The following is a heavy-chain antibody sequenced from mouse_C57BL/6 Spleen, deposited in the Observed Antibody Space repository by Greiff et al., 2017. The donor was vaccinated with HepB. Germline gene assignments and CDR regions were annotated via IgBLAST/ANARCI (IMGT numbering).Heavy chain of an antibody. CDR3: ARVSYAVFDY. Sequence: EVKLMESGGGLVKPGGSLKLSCAASGFTFSDYGMHWVRQAPEKGLEWVAYISSGSSTIYYADTVKGRFTISRDNAKNTLFLQMTSLRSEDTAMYYWARVSYAVFDYWGQGTTLTVSS. D-gene: IGHD1-1*01. CDR2: ISSGSSTI. V-gene: IGHV5-17*01. CDR1: GFTFSDYG. J-gene: IGHJ2*01.